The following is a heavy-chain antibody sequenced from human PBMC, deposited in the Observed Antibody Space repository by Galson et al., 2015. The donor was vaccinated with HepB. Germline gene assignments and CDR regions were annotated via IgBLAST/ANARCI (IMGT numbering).Heavy chain of an antibody. CDR3: AKGGYGSGTRWFDP. Sequence: SLRLSCAASGFTFSSYAMSWVRQAPGKGLEWVSAISGSGGSTYYADSVKGRFTNSRDNSKNTLYLQMNSLRAEDTAVYYCAKGGYGSGTRWFDPWGQGTLVTVSS. CDR1: GFTFSSYA. D-gene: IGHD3-10*01. V-gene: IGHV3-23*01. J-gene: IGHJ5*02. CDR2: ISGSGGST.